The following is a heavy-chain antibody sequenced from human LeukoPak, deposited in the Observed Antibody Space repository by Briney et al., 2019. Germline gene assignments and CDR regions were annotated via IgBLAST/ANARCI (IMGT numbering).Heavy chain of an antibody. CDR1: GGSISSYY. CDR2: IYDSGST. V-gene: IGHV4-59*08. D-gene: IGHD3-9*01. CDR3: ARHDNILTGYYIGYFDY. Sequence: SETLSLTCTVSGGSISSYYWSWIRQPPGKGLEWIGYIYDSGSTNYNPSLKSRVTISIDTSKNQFSLKLSSVTAADTAVYYCARHDNILTGYYIGYFDYWGQGTLVTVSS. J-gene: IGHJ4*02.